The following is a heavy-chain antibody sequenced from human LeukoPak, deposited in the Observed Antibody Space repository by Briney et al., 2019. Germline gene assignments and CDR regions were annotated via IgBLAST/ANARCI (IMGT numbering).Heavy chain of an antibody. CDR1: GFTFSNYD. CDR3: AKSFDWLYNANHYFAMDV. V-gene: IGHV3-23*01. D-gene: IGHD3-9*01. CDR2: ISGNGGST. Sequence: GGSLRLSCAASGFTFSNYDMSWVRQAPGKGLEWVSAISGNGGSTDYADSVKGRFSVSRDNSKNTLYLQMNSLRADDTAVYYCAKSFDWLYNANHYFAMDVWGQGTTVTVSS. J-gene: IGHJ6*02.